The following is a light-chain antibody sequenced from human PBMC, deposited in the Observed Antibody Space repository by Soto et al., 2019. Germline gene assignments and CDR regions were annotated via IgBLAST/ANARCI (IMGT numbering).Light chain of an antibody. J-gene: IGKJ5*01. Sequence: DIQMTQSPSTLSASVGDRVTITCRASQSISSWLAWYQQKPGKAPKPLIYDASTLKTGVPSRFSGSGSGSEFNFTITGLQPYDFATYFCQQYNTYATFGQGTRLEI. CDR3: QQYNTYAT. CDR1: QSISSW. V-gene: IGKV1-5*01. CDR2: DAS.